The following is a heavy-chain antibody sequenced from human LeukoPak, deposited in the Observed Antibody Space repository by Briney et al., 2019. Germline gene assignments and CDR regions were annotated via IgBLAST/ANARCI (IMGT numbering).Heavy chain of an antibody. CDR2: IHRSGST. CDR1: PDSTTSNF. D-gene: IGHD1-14*01. J-gene: IGHJ4*02. CDR3: AREIVGGFNPGAY. Sequence: PSETLSLTCTVSPDSTTSNFWSWVRQPPGKGLEWIGEIHRSGSTNYNPSLQSRVTISIDRSKNQIALELSSVTAADTAVYYCAREIVGGFNPGAYWGQGTLVTVSS. V-gene: IGHV4-4*02.